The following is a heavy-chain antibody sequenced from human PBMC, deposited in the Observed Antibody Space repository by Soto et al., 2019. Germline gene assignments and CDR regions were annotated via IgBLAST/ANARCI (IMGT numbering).Heavy chain of an antibody. D-gene: IGHD5-12*01. CDR3: AVKVATIAGGYYYYGMDV. CDR2: IIPIFDTA. CDR1: GGTFSSYA. Sequence: ASVKVSCKASGGTFSSYAISWVRQAPGQGLEWMGGIIPIFDTANYAQKFQGRVTITADESTSTAYMELSSLRSEDTAVYYCAVKVATIAGGYYYYGMDVWGQGTTVTVSS. J-gene: IGHJ6*02. V-gene: IGHV1-69*13.